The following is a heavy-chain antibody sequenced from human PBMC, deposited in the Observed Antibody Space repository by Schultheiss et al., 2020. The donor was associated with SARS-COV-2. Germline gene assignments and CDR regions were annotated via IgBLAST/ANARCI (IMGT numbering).Heavy chain of an antibody. CDR3: ARVRVNSLFGYYYYMAV. D-gene: IGHD2-21*01. J-gene: IGHJ6*03. CDR2: IYTSGST. V-gene: IGHV4-4*07. CDR1: GGSISSYY. Sequence: SETLSLTCTVSGGSISSYYWSWIRQPAGKGLEWIGRIYTSGSTNYNPSLKSRVTMSVDTSKNQFSLKLSSVTAADTAVYYCARVRVNSLFGYYYYMAVWVRGTT.